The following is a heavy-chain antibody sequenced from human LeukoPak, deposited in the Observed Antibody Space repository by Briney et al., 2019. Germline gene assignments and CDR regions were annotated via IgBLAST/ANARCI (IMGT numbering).Heavy chain of an antibody. CDR1: GGTFSSYA. J-gene: IGHJ6*03. V-gene: IGHV1-69*05. CDR3: ARDSPMVRGEYLGGYYYYYYMDV. Sequence: ASVKVSCKASGGTFSSYAISWVRQAPGQGLEWMGRIIPIFGTANYAQKFQGRVTITTDESTSTAYMELSSLRSEDTAVYYCARDSPMVRGEYLGGYYYYYYMDVWGKGTTVTVSS. D-gene: IGHD3-10*01. CDR2: IIPIFGTA.